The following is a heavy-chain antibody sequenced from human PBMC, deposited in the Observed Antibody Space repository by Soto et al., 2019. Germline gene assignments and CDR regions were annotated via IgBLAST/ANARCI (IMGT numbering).Heavy chain of an antibody. CDR1: GFTFSSYS. CDR2: ISSSSSYI. J-gene: IGHJ4*02. V-gene: IGHV3-21*01. CDR3: ARSAHWEYYFDY. D-gene: IGHD1-26*01. Sequence: EVQLVESGGGLVKPGGSLRLSCAASGFTFSSYSMNWVRQAPGKGLEWVSSISSSSSYIYYADSVKGRFTISRDNAKNSLYLQMNSLRAEDTAVYYCARSAHWEYYFDYWAREPWSPSPQ.